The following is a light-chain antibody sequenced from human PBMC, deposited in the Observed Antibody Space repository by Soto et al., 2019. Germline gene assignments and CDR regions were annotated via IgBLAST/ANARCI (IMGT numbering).Light chain of an antibody. J-gene: IGKJ3*01. CDR3: QQLNSYPL. V-gene: IGKV1-9*01. CDR2: AAS. CDR1: QGISSY. Sequence: IQLTQSPSSLSASVGDRVTITCRASQGISSYLAWYQQKPGKAPKLLIYAASTLQSGVPSRFSDSGSGTDFTLTISSLQPEDFATYYCQQLNSYPLFGPGTKVDIK.